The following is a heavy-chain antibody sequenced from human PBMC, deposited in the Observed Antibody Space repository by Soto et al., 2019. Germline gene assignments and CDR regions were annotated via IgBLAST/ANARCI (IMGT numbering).Heavy chain of an antibody. CDR3: ARHRSSSSPGPVYYGMDV. D-gene: IGHD6-6*01. J-gene: IGHJ6*02. CDR2: IYPGDSDT. CDR1: GYRFTSYW. Sequence: XASLKISRKGCGYRFTSYWIGWVRQMPGKGLEWMGIIYPGDSDTRYSPSFQGQVTISADKSISTAYLQWSSLKASDTAMYYCARHRSSSSPGPVYYGMDVWGQGTTVTVSS. V-gene: IGHV5-51*01.